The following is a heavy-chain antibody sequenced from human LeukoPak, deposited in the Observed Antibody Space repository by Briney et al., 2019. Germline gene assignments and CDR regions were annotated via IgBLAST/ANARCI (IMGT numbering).Heavy chain of an antibody. CDR3: ARRTGTYYYDSSGYSPWRYYFDY. D-gene: IGHD3-22*01. CDR1: GGSISSSNW. J-gene: IGHJ4*02. CDR2: IYRSGST. Sequence: SGTLSLTCAVSGGSISSSNWWSWVRQPPGKGLEWIGEIYRSGSTNYNPSLKSQVTISVDKSKNQFSLKLSSVTAADTAVFYCARRTGTYYYDSSGYSPWRYYFDYWGQGTLVTVSS. V-gene: IGHV4-4*02.